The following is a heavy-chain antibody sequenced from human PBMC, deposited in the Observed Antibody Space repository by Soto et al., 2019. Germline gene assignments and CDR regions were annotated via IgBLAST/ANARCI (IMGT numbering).Heavy chain of an antibody. CDR3: ERHGGPDTAMVTDY. Sequence: QLQLQESGPGLVKPSETLSLTCTVSGGSISSSSYYWGWIRQPPGKGLEWIGSIYYSGSTYYNPSLKSRDTISVDTSKNQFSLKLSSVTAADTAVYYCERHGGPDTAMVTDYWGQGTLVTVSS. CDR2: IYYSGST. D-gene: IGHD5-18*01. CDR1: GGSISSSSYY. V-gene: IGHV4-39*01. J-gene: IGHJ4*02.